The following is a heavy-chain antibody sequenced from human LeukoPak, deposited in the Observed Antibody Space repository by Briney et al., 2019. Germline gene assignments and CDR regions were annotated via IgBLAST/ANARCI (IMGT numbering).Heavy chain of an antibody. CDR1: GYTFTGYY. Sequence: ASVKVSCKASGYTFTGYYMHWVRQAPGQGLEWMGWINPNSGGTNYAQKFQGRVTMTRDTSISTAYMELSRLRSDDTAVYYCARDPWGLGNYFDYWGQGTLVTVSS. D-gene: IGHD1-26*01. V-gene: IGHV1-2*02. CDR2: INPNSGGT. J-gene: IGHJ4*02. CDR3: ARDPWGLGNYFDY.